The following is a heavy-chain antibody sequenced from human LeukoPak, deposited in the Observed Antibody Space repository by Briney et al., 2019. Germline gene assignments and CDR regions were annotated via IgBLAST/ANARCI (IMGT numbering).Heavy chain of an antibody. CDR2: ISSSTSSI. CDR3: ASLTGGLGSGSYYLRDY. Sequence: GGSLRLSCAASGFTFSTYSMNWVRQAPGKGLEWVSSISSSTSSIYYADSVKGRFTISRDNAKNSLYLQMNSLRAEDTAVYYRASLTGGLGSGSYYLRDYWGQGTLVTVSS. CDR1: GFTFSTYS. J-gene: IGHJ4*02. D-gene: IGHD3-10*01. V-gene: IGHV3-21*01.